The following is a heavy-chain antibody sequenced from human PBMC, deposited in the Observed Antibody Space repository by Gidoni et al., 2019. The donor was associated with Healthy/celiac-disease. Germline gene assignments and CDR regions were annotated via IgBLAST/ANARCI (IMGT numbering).Heavy chain of an antibody. D-gene: IGHD3-10*01. V-gene: IGHV5-51*01. CDR2: IYPGDSDT. J-gene: IGHJ3*02. Sequence: EVQLVQSGAEVQKPGESLTLSCKGSGYSFTSYCIGWVRQMPGKGLEWMGLIYPGDSDTGYSPSFQGQVTISADKSISTAYLQWSSLKASDTAMYYCARHFHPLWFGEFPAEVAFDIWGQGTMVTVSS. CDR1: GYSFTSYC. CDR3: ARHFHPLWFGEFPAEVAFDI.